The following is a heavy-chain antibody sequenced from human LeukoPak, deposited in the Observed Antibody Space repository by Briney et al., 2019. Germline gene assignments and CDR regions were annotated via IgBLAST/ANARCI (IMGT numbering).Heavy chain of an antibody. D-gene: IGHD4-17*01. V-gene: IGHV3-7*01. Sequence: PVGTLRLSCEASEFIFSGYWMTWVRQAPGKGLEWVSNIKEDGSEKYYVDSVKGRFIISRNHANKSLYLQMNSLRAEATAVYYCAICYTVTAYDFYYMDGWGKGTTVIVSS. CDR3: AICYTVTAYDFYYMDG. J-gene: IGHJ6*03. CDR2: IKEDGSEK. CDR1: EFIFSGYW.